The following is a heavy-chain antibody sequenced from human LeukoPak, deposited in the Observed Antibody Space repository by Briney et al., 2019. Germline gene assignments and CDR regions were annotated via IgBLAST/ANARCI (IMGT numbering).Heavy chain of an antibody. J-gene: IGHJ4*02. CDR1: GFTFSSYG. CDR2: ISGSGGST. V-gene: IGHV3-23*01. Sequence: GGSLRLSCAASGFTFSSYGMSWVRQAPGKGLEWVSAISGSGGSTYYADSVKGRFTISRDNSKNTLYLQMNSLKTEDTAVYYCTTEGRSFDCWGQGTLVTVSS. D-gene: IGHD1-26*01. CDR3: TTEGRSFDC.